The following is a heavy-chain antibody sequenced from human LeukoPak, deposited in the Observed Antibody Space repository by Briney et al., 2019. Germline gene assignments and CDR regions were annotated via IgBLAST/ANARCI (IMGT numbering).Heavy chain of an antibody. CDR2: ISSSSSYI. Sequence: PGGSLRLSCAASGFTFSSYSMNWVRQAPGKGLEWVSSISSSSSYIYYADSVKGRFTISRDNAKNSLYLQMNSLRAEDTAVYYCARLFAVMDGIDYWGQGTLVTVSS. CDR1: GFTFSSYS. D-gene: IGHD2-21*01. V-gene: IGHV3-21*01. CDR3: ARLFAVMDGIDY. J-gene: IGHJ4*02.